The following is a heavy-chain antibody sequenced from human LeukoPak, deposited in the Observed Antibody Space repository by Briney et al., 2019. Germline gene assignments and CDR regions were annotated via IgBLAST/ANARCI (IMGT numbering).Heavy chain of an antibody. CDR1: GFTFGDYA. J-gene: IGHJ6*03. V-gene: IGHV3-49*03. CDR2: IRSRAYGGTP. Sequence: SLRLSCTASGFTFGDYAMTWFRQAPGKGLEWVGFIRSRAYGGTPEYAASVKGRFTISRDDSKSIAYLQMNSLRTEDTGVYYCTRLLTPGPDYYYYMDVWGKGTTVTVSS. CDR3: TRLLTPGPDYYYYMDV.